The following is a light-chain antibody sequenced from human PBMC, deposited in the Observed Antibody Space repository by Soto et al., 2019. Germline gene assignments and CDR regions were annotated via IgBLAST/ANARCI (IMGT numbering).Light chain of an antibody. CDR1: SSDVGGYDY. V-gene: IGLV2-14*01. Sequence: QSVLTQPASVSGSPGQSITISCTGTSSDVGGYDYVSWYQQHPGKAPKLMIYDVSNRPSGVSNRFSGSKSGNTASLTISGLQAEDEADYYCSSYTSSGTTYAFGTGTKVTVL. J-gene: IGLJ1*01. CDR2: DVS. CDR3: SSYTSSGTTYA.